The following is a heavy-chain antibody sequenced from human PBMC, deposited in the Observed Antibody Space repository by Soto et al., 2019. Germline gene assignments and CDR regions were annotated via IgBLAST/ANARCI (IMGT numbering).Heavy chain of an antibody. Sequence: EVQLVESGGGLVQPGGSLRLSCAASGFTFSSYSMNWVRQAPGKGLELVSYISSSSSTIYYADSVKGRFTISRDNAKISLDLQMNSLRDEDTAVYYCARPEYSSSSYGMDVWGQGATGTFSS. CDR3: ARPEYSSSSYGMDV. CDR2: ISSSSSTI. V-gene: IGHV3-48*02. J-gene: IGHJ6*02. CDR1: GFTFSSYS. D-gene: IGHD6-6*01.